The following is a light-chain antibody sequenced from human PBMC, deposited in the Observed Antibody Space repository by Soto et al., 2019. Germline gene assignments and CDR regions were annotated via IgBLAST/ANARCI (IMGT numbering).Light chain of an antibody. J-gene: IGLJ1*01. V-gene: IGLV2-14*01. CDR3: NSYTTLSNRV. Sequence: QYALTQPASVSGSPGQSINISCTGTSSDIGAYNYVSWYQQHPGKAPKLLIYEVTNRPSGVSDRFSGSKSGNTASLTISGLQAEDEANYYCNSYTTLSNRVFGTGTKVTVL. CDR1: SSDIGAYNY. CDR2: EVT.